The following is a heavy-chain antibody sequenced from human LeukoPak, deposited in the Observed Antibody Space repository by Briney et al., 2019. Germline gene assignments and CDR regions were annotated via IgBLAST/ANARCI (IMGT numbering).Heavy chain of an antibody. CDR1: GYTFTSYG. V-gene: IGHV1-18*01. D-gene: IGHD3-10*01. CDR2: ISAYNGNT. CDR3: ARGGEYYYGSGSYYPGY. Sequence: ASVKVSCKASGYTFTSYGISWVRQAPGQGLEWMGWISAYNGNTNYAQKLQGRVTMTTDTSTSTAYMELRSLRSEDTAVYYCARGGEYYYGSGSYYPGYWGQGTLVTVSS. J-gene: IGHJ4*02.